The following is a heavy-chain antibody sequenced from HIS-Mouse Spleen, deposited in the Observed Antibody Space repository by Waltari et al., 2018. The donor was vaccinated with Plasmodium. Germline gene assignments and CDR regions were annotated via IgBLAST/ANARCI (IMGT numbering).Heavy chain of an antibody. CDR2: INHSGST. Sequence: QVQLQQWGAGLLKPSETLSLTCAVYGGSFSGYYWSWIRQPPGKGLAWIGEINHSGSTNYNPSLKSRVTISVDTSKNQFSLKLSSVTAADTAVYYCARGVGYCSGGSCDHYFDYWGQGTLVTVSS. V-gene: IGHV4-34*01. J-gene: IGHJ4*02. CDR1: GGSFSGYY. CDR3: ARGVGYCSGGSCDHYFDY. D-gene: IGHD2-15*01.